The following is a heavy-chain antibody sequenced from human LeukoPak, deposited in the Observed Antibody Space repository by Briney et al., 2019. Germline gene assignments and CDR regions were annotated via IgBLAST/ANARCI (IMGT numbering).Heavy chain of an antibody. CDR2: IYYRSQWFN. V-gene: IGHV6-1*01. D-gene: IGHD6-19*01. CDR3: ARVGGSGWYAFDY. CDR1: GDSVFSNSAA. Sequence: SQTLSLTCAISGDSVFSNSAAWNWIRQSPSRGLEWLGRIYYRSQWFNDYAVSVKSRITLNPDTSKNQFSLQLNSVTPEDTAVYYCARVGGSGWYAFDYWGQGTLVTVSS. J-gene: IGHJ4*02.